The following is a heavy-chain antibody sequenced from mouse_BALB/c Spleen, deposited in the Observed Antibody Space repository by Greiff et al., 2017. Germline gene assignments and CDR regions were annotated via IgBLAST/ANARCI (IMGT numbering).Heavy chain of an antibody. CDR3: ARDGITTVVATGDY. D-gene: IGHD1-1*01. CDR2: ILPGSGST. V-gene: IGHV1-9*01. J-gene: IGHJ2*01. Sequence: QVQLQQSGAELMKPGASVKISCKATGYTFSSYWIEWVKQRPGHGLEWIGEILPGSGSTNYNEKFKGKATFTADTSSNTAYMQLSSLTSEDSAVYYCARDGITTVVATGDYWGQGTTLTVSS. CDR1: GYTFSSYW.